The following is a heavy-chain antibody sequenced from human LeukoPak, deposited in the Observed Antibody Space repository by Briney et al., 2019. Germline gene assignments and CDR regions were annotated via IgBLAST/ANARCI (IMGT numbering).Heavy chain of an antibody. J-gene: IGHJ4*02. CDR3: ASLGPLRGYSSSSGDY. D-gene: IGHD6-6*01. CDR2: ITSRSAFT. CDR1: GFSFSDYS. Sequence: QPGGSLRLSCEASGFSFSDYSMNWVRQSPGKGLEWISYITSRSAFTYFADSVKGRFTISRDNAKNSLYLQMNSLRAEDTAVYYCASLGPLRGYSSSSGDYWGQGTLVTVSS. V-gene: IGHV3-48*01.